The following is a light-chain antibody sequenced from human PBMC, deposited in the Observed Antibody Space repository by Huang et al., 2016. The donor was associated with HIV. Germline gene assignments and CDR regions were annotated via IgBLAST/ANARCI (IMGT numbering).Light chain of an antibody. J-gene: IGKJ2*01. CDR1: QSVSSNS. CDR3: QQYNNLRYT. V-gene: IGKV3-20*01. CDR2: GAS. Sequence: EIVLTQSPGTLSLSPGERATLFCRASQSVSSNSLAWHQQRPRQAPRLLIYGASSRATCIPDRFSGSGSGTDFTLTISRLEPEDFAVYYCQQYNNLRYTFGQGTKLEIK.